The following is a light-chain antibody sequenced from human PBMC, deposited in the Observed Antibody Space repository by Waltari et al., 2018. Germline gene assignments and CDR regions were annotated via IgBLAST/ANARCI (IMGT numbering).Light chain of an antibody. CDR1: SSDVGDYKY. V-gene: IGLV2-14*03. CDR3: SSYTTRSTRV. J-gene: IGLJ1*01. Sequence: QSALTQPASVSGSPGQSITIPCTATSSDVGDYKYVSWYQQHPGKVPKLLIYDLTNRPSGISSRSSGSKSGYTASLTISGLQAEDEADYYCSSYTTRSTRVFGTGTKVTVL. CDR2: DLT.